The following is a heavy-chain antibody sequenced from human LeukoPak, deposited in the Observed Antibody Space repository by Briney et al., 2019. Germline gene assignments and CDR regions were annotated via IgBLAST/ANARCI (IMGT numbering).Heavy chain of an antibody. J-gene: IGHJ4*02. CDR2: IYPGDSDT. Sequence: GESLKISCKGSGYSFTSYWSGWVRQMPGKGLEWMGIIYPGDSDTRHSPSFQGQVTISADKSISTAYLQWSSLKASDTAMYYCATVYGDWPLYFDYWGQGTLVTVSS. D-gene: IGHD4-17*01. CDR3: ATVYGDWPLYFDY. CDR1: GYSFTSYW. V-gene: IGHV5-51*01.